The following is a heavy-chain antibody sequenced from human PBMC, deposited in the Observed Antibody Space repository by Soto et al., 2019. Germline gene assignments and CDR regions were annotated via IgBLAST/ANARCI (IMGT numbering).Heavy chain of an antibody. CDR2: IDPSDSYT. D-gene: IGHD4-4*01. CDR1: GYSFTSYW. CDR3: ARRLSVTKDGYNPYYYYGMDV. J-gene: IGHJ6*02. V-gene: IGHV5-10-1*01. Sequence: GESLNISCKGSGYSFTSYWISWVRQMPGKGLEWMGTIDPSDSYTNYSPSFQGHVTISLDKSVSTAYLQWSSLKASDTAIYYCARRLSVTKDGYNPYYYYGMDVWGQGTTLTVSS.